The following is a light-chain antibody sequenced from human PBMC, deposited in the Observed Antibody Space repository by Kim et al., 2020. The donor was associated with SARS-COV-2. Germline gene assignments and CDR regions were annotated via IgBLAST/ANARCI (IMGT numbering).Light chain of an antibody. CDR1: VLAKKY. V-gene: IGLV3-27*01. J-gene: IGLJ2*01. CDR3: YSAADNNLV. Sequence: PGQTARITCSGDVLAKKYARWFQQKPGQAPVLVIYKDSERPSGIPERFSGSSSGTTVTLTISGAQVEDEADYYCYSAADNNLVFGGGTQLTVL. CDR2: KDS.